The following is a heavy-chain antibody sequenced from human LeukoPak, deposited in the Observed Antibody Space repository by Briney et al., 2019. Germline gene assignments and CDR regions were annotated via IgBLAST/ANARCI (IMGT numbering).Heavy chain of an antibody. V-gene: IGHV3-11*01. D-gene: IGHD3-16*02. Sequence: GGSLRLSCAASGFTFSDYYMSWIRQAPGKGLDWVSYISSSGSTIYYADSVKGRFTISRDNAKNSPYLQMNSLRAEDTAVYYCARDWREVSYLWPGCDPWGQGTLVTVSS. CDR2: ISSSGSTI. CDR3: ARDWREVSYLWPGCDP. J-gene: IGHJ5*02. CDR1: GFTFSDYY.